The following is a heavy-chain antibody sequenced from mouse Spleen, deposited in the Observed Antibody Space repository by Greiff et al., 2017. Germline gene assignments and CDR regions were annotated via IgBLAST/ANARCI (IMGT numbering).Heavy chain of an antibody. CDR3: ARDRRGGYDDAMDY. CDR2: ISDGGSYT. CDR1: GFTFSSYA. Sequence: EVMLVESGGGLVKPGGSLKLSCAASGFTFSSYAMSWVRQTPEKRLEWVATISDGGSYTYYPDNVKGRFTISRDNAKNNLYLQMSHLKSEDTAMYYCARDRRGGYDDAMDYWGQGTSVTVSS. D-gene: IGHD2-2*01. V-gene: IGHV5-4*01. J-gene: IGHJ4*01.